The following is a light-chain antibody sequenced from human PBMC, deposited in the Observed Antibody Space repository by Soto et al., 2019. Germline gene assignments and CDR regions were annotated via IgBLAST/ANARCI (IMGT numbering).Light chain of an antibody. CDR1: ESLTPYDTNIY. V-gene: IGKV2-30*02. CDR2: KVS. Sequence: DVVLTQSPLSLPVTLGQPASISCRSSESLTPYDTNIYLSWFQQRPGQSPRRLLYKVSNRDSGVPDRFSGSGSGTDFTLRISRVEADDVGVYYCMQGTHGPGTLGQGTTVELK. J-gene: IGKJ1*01. CDR3: MQGTHGPGT.